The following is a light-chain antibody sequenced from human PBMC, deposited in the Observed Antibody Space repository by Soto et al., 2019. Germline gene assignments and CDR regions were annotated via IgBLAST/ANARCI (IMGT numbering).Light chain of an antibody. CDR2: KNN. CDR3: AAWDDSLSAYV. CDR1: KSKNGGHLNP. Sequence: QFVLNQPPPASGTPGQKGTLSCSGRKSKNGGHLNPVYWFQQLPGTAPKLLLYKNNQRPSGVPDRFSGSNSDTSASLAISGLRSEDEADYYCAAWDDSLSAYVFGTGTKVTVL. J-gene: IGLJ1*01. V-gene: IGLV1-47*01.